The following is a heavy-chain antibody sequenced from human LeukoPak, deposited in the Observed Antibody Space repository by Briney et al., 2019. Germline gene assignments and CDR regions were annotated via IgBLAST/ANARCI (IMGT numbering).Heavy chain of an antibody. V-gene: IGHV1-69*06. J-gene: IGHJ4*02. CDR1: GGTFSSYA. D-gene: IGHD3-10*01. CDR2: IIPIFGTA. CDR3: ARVSYYGSGSYYNEDY. Sequence: SVKVSCKASGGTFSSYAISWVRQAPGQGLEWKGGIIPIFGTANYAQKIQGRVTITADKSTSTAYMELSSLRSEDTAVYYCARVSYYGSGSYYNEDYWGQGTLVTVSS.